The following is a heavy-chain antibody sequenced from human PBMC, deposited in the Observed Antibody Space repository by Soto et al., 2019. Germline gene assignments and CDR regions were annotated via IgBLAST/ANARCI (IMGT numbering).Heavy chain of an antibody. J-gene: IGHJ6*02. CDR3: ARGQYSSSGYYYYGMDV. CDR1: GDSVSSNSAA. V-gene: IGHV6-1*01. Sequence: SQTLSLTCAISGDSVSSNSAAWNWIRQSPSRGLEWLGRTYYRSKWYNDYAVSVKSRITINPDTSKNQFSLRLNSVTPEDTAVYYCARGQYSSSGYYYYGMDVWGQGTTVTVYS. D-gene: IGHD6-6*01. CDR2: TYYRSKWYN.